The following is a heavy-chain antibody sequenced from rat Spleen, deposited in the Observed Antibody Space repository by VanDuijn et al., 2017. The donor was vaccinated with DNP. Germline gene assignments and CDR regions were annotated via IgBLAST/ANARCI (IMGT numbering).Heavy chain of an antibody. J-gene: IGHJ3*01. CDR2: ILFDGTRT. CDR1: GFNFSDYN. V-gene: IGHV5S10*01. CDR3: VTHPSWFGY. Sequence: EVQLVESGGGLVQPGRSVKLSCAASGFNFSDYNMAWVRQTPKKGLEWVTSILFDGTRTYYRDSVKGRFTISRDNAKRTQYLQMDSLRSEETATYYCVTHPSWFGYWGQGTLVTVSS.